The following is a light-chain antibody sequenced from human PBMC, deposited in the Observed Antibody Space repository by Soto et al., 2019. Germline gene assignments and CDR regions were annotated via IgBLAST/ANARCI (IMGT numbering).Light chain of an antibody. CDR3: HQRSNWPLT. V-gene: IGKV3-11*01. CDR2: DAS. Sequence: EIVLTQSPATLSLSPGERATLSCRASQSVSSYLAWYQQKPGQAPRLLIYDASNRASGIPARFSGSGSGTDFTLTISSLEPEDFAVYYCHQRSNWPLTFGQWTKVEIK. CDR1: QSVSSY. J-gene: IGKJ1*01.